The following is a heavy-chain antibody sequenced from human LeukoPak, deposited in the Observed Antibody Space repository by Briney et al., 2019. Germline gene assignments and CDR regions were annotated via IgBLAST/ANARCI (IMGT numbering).Heavy chain of an antibody. CDR2: IRSDGSNK. J-gene: IGHJ4*02. D-gene: IGHD3-10*01. CDR1: GFTFSSYG. V-gene: IGHV3-30*02. CDR3: ARSRYSPNYYGSGENFDY. Sequence: PGGSLRLSCAASGFTFSSYGMHWVRQAPGKGLEWVAFIRSDGSNKYYADSVKGRFTISRDNAKNSLYLQMNSLRAEDTAVYYCARSRYSPNYYGSGENFDYWGQGTLVTVSS.